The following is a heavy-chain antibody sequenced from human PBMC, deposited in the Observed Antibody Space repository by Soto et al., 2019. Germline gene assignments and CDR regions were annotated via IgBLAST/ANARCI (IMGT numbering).Heavy chain of an antibody. D-gene: IGHD3-10*01. V-gene: IGHV3-23*01. CDR1: GFTFSSYA. CDR3: AFNSGSGSYYFDY. J-gene: IGHJ4*02. CDR2: ISGGGETT. Sequence: EVQLLESGGGLVQPGGSLRLSCAASGFTFSSYAMWWVRQAPGEGLECVSAISGGGETTYYADSVKGRFTISRDNSKNPLYLQMNSLRAEDTAVYYCAFNSGSGSYYFDYWGQGTLVTVSS.